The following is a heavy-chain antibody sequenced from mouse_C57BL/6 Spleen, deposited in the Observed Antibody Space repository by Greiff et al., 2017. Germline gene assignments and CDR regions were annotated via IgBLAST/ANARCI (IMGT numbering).Heavy chain of an antibody. CDR1: GYTFTSYG. CDR2: IYPRSGNT. V-gene: IGHV1-81*01. Sequence: VPLQQSGAELARPGASVQLSCKASGYTFTSYGISWVKQRTGPGLEWIGEIYPRSGNTYYNEKFKGKATLTADKSSSTAYMELRSLTSEDSAVYFCARKAQAIFDYGGQGTTLTVSS. D-gene: IGHD3-2*02. J-gene: IGHJ2*01. CDR3: ARKAQAIFDY.